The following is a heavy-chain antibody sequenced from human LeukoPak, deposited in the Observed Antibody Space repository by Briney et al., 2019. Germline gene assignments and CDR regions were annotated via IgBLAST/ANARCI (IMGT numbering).Heavy chain of an antibody. CDR1: GFTFSNYD. CDR2: IWSDGSNR. D-gene: IGHD7-27*01. V-gene: IGHV3-30*02. CDR3: AKDRSDRQLAGWGGVVDY. J-gene: IGHJ4*02. Sequence: GGSLRLSCAASGFTFSNYDMHWVRQAPGKGLEWVAFIWSDGSNRYYADSVKGRFTLSRDNSQNTLYLQVNSLRAEDTAVYYCAKDRSDRQLAGWGGVVDYWGQGTLVTVSS.